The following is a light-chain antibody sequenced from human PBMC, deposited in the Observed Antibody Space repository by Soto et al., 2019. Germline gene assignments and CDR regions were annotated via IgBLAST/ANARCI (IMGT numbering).Light chain of an antibody. Sequence: QSVLTQPRSVSGSPGQSVTISCTGTSSDVGGYNYVSWYQQHPGKAPKLMIYDVSKRPSGVPDRFSGSKSGNTASLTISGLQAEDEAEYCCCSYAGSDSPVGFGGGAKVTVL. CDR1: SSDVGGYNY. CDR2: DVS. V-gene: IGLV2-11*01. J-gene: IGLJ2*01. CDR3: CSYAGSDSPVG.